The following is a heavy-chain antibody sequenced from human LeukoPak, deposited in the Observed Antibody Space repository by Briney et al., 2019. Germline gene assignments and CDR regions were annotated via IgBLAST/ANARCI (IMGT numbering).Heavy chain of an antibody. CDR2: ISGSGGST. Sequence: GGSLRLSCAASGFTVSSNYMSWVRQAPGKGLEWVSAISGSGGSTYYADSVKGRFTISRDNSKNTLYLQMNSLRAEDTAVYYCAKLGAYYYDSSDYWGQGTLVTVSS. CDR1: GFTVSSNY. J-gene: IGHJ4*02. D-gene: IGHD3-22*01. V-gene: IGHV3-23*01. CDR3: AKLGAYYYDSSDY.